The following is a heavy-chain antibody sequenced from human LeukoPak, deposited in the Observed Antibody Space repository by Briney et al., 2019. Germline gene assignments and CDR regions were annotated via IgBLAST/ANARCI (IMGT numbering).Heavy chain of an antibody. CDR1: GFTFSSYW. CDR3: ARVPQYYYDSSGYYYNAY. Sequence: TGGSLRLSCAASGFTFSSYWMSWVRQAPGKGLEWMANIRQDGSEKYYVDSVKGRFTISRDNAKNSLYLQMNSLRAEDTAVYYCARVPQYYYDSSGYYYNAYWGQGTLVTVSS. J-gene: IGHJ4*02. D-gene: IGHD3-22*01. V-gene: IGHV3-7*01. CDR2: IRQDGSEK.